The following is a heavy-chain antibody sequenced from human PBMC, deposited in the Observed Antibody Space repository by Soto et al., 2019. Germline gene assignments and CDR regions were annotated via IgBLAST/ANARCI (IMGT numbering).Heavy chain of an antibody. D-gene: IGHD6-13*01. J-gene: IGHJ6*02. V-gene: IGHV5-51*01. CDR2: IYPGDSDT. CDR3: ARAWYSSQSKYYGMDV. CDR1: GDSFTSYW. Sequence: GESLKISCKGSGDSFTSYWIGWVRQMPGKGLEWMGIIYPGDSDTRYSPSFQGQVTISADKSISTAYLQWSSLKASDTSMYYCARAWYSSQSKYYGMDVWGQETTLTLS.